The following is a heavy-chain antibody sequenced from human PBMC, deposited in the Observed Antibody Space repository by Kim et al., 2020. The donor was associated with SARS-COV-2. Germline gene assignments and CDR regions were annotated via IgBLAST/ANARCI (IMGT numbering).Heavy chain of an antibody. Sequence: YAQKFQGRVTMTEDTSTDTAYMELSSLRSEDTAVYYCATNKYYDSSGIDYWGQGTLVTVSS. D-gene: IGHD3-22*01. CDR3: ATNKYYDSSGIDY. V-gene: IGHV1-24*01. J-gene: IGHJ4*02.